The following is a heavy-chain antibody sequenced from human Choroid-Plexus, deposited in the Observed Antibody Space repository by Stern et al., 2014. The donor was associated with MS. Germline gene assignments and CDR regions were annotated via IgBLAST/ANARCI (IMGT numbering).Heavy chain of an antibody. Sequence: VQLEESVGGVVQPGRPLRLSCAASGFTFGSCAMHWVRQAPGKGLEWVAGVSYDGSNKYYADSVKGRFTISRDNSQNTLYMQMSSLRAEDTAVYYCAKDRQYLTYFFDHWGQGSLVTVSS. CDR1: GFTFGSCA. D-gene: IGHD2/OR15-2a*01. V-gene: IGHV3-30*18. CDR2: VSYDGSNK. CDR3: AKDRQYLTYFFDH. J-gene: IGHJ5*02.